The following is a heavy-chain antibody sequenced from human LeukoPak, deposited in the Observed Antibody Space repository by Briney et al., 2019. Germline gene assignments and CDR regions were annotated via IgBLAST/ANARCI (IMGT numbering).Heavy chain of an antibody. J-gene: IGHJ4*02. CDR1: GFTCSTYG. Sequence: GGSLRLSCAASGFTCSTYGMHWVRQAPGKGLEWVAVIWYDGSNKYYADSVKGRFTISRDNSKNTLYLQMNSLRAEDTAVYYCAKANGGNSARFDYWGQGTLVTVSS. D-gene: IGHD4-23*01. CDR2: IWYDGSNK. CDR3: AKANGGNSARFDY. V-gene: IGHV3-33*06.